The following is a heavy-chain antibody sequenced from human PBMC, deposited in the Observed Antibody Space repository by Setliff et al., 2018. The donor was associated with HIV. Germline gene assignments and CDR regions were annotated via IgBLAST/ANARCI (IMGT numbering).Heavy chain of an antibody. CDR2: MYTSGST. Sequence: LSLTFTVSGGSISSDNYYWSWIRQPAGKGLEWIGRMYTSGSTNYNPSLKSRVTISVDTSKRQFSLKLSSVTAADTAVYYCAREERKAPAGSGYYYYGMDVWVPETLLVTVSS. J-gene: IGHJ6*02. V-gene: IGHV4-61*02. CDR1: GGSISSDNYY. D-gene: IGHD6-13*01. CDR3: AREERKAPAGSGYYYYGMDV.